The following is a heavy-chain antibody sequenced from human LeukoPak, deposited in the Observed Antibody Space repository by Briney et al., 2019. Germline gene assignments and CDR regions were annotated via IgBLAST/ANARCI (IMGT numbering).Heavy chain of an antibody. CDR1: GGSIRSSYYY. CDR2: IYDSGST. CDR3: ARGPTHYYYYYGMDV. J-gene: IGHJ6*02. V-gene: IGHV4-39*07. Sequence: SETLSLTCTVSGGSIRSSYYYWGWIRQPPGKGLGWIGSIYDSGSTYYNPSLKSRVTISVDTSKNQFSLKLSSVTAADTAVYYCARGPTHYYYYYGMDVWGQGTTVTVSS.